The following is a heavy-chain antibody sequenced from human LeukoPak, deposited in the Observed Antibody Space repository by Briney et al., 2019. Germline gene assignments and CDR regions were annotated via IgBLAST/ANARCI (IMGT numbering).Heavy chain of an antibody. CDR3: ARGREQWLARHYYYYMDV. V-gene: IGHV4-38-2*02. CDR1: GYSISSGYY. Sequence: SETLSLTCTVSGYSISSGYYWGWIRQPPGKGLEWIGSIYHSGSTYYNPSLKSRVTISVDTSKNQFSLKLSSVTAADTAVYYCARGREQWLARHYYYYMDVWGKGTTVTVSS. CDR2: IYHSGST. D-gene: IGHD6-19*01. J-gene: IGHJ6*03.